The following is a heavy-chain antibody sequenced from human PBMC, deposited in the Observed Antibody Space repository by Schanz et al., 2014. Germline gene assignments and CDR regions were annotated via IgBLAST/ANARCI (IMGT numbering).Heavy chain of an antibody. D-gene: IGHD2-15*01. Sequence: QVQLVESGGGVVQPGGSLRLSCAASGFTFRDYYMSWIRQAPGKGLEWVSGISGSGGSTYYADSVKGRFSISRDNAKNSLYLQMNSLSADDTAVFYCAKGMGYCSGGTCYDYYYYGLDVWGQGTTVTVSS. CDR2: ISGSGGST. V-gene: IGHV3-11*01. J-gene: IGHJ6*02. CDR1: GFTFRDYY. CDR3: AKGMGYCSGGTCYDYYYYGLDV.